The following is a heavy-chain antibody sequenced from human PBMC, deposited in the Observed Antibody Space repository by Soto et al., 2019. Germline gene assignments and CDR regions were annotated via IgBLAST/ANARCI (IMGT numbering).Heavy chain of an antibody. CDR2: IYYSWST. J-gene: IGHJ6*02. V-gene: IGHV4-30-4*01. D-gene: IGHD2-2*01. Sequence: QVQLQESGPGLVKPSQTLSFTCTVSGGSISSGDYYWSWIRQPPGKGLEWIGYIYYSWSTYYNPSLKRRVTISVDTSMIHISLKLSSVTAAENALYYFARGIVVPTDFGMDGWGQGTTNTV. CDR1: GGSISSGDYY. CDR3: ARGIVVPTDFGMDG.